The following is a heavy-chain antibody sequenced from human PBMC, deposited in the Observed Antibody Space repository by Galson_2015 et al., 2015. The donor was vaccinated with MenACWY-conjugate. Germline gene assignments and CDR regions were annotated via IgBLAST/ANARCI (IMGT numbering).Heavy chain of an antibody. CDR1: GFTFSTYW. CDR3: AREEWRSGSGSYNSY. Sequence: SLRLSCAASGFTFSTYWMSWVRQAPGQGLEWVANIKQDGSAKYYVGSVKGRFTISRDNAKNSVYLQMNSLGADDTAVYYCAREEWRSGSGSYNSYWGQGTLVTVSS. V-gene: IGHV3-7*03. CDR2: IKQDGSAK. J-gene: IGHJ4*02. D-gene: IGHD3-10*01.